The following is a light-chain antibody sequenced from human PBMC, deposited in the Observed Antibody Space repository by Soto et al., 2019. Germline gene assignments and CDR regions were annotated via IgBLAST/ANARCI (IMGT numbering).Light chain of an antibody. V-gene: IGKV1-39*01. J-gene: IGKJ1*01. CDR1: QSISSY. CDR2: AAS. CDR3: QQSYSTPWT. Sequence: DIQMTQSPSSLSASVGDRVTITCRASQSISSYLNWYQQKPGKAPKLLIYAASSLQSGFPSRFSGSGSGTDFPLTISSLQPEDFATYYCQQSYSTPWTFGQGTEVEIK.